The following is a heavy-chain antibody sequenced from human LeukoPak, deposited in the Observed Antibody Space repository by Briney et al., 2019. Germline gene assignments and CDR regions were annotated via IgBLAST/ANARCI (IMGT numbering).Heavy chain of an antibody. CDR2: INHSGST. J-gene: IGHJ3*02. V-gene: IGHV4-34*01. CDR3: ARGGRRITMIVVALPAFDI. CDR1: GGSFSGYY. D-gene: IGHD3-22*01. Sequence: SETLSLTCAVYGGSFSGYYWSWIRQPPGKGLEWIGEINHSGSTNYNPSLKSRVTISVDTSKNQFSLKLSSVTAADTAVYYCARGGRRITMIVVALPAFDIWGQGTMVTVSS.